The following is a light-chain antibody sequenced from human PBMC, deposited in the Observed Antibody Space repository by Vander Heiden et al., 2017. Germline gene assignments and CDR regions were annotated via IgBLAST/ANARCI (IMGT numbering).Light chain of an antibody. V-gene: IGLV2-14*01. Sequence: QSALTQPASVSASPGQSITISCTGTSSDVGGYNYVSWYQQHPGKAPERRMYDVSHRPSGVSNRFSGSRSAKTASLTISGLQADDESDDYCSSYPSRSVVFGGGTKLTVL. CDR2: DVS. J-gene: IGLJ2*01. CDR3: SSYPSRSVV. CDR1: SSDVGGYNY.